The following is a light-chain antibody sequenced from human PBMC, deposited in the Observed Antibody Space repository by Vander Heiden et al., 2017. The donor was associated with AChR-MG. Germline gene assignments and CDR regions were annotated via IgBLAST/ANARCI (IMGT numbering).Light chain of an antibody. Sequence: IQLTQSPSSLSASVGDRVTITCRASQGLSSQLAWYQQNPGKVPKLLISGASTLENGVPSRCSGSGSGTDFTLTISSLQPEDFATYYCQHLNSYPLTFGGGTKVEIK. CDR1: QGLSSQ. CDR2: GAS. V-gene: IGKV1-9*01. CDR3: QHLNSYPLT. J-gene: IGKJ4*01.